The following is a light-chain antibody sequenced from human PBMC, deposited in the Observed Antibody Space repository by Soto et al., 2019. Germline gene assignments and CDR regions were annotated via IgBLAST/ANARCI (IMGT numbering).Light chain of an antibody. Sequence: NVSRQSPATLSVSPGEGATLSCRASQSVSSNLAWYQQKPGQAPRLLIYGASTRATGIPARFSGSGSGTEFTLTISSLQSEDFAVYYCQQASGTPITFGQGTRLEIK. V-gene: IGKV3-15*01. CDR1: QSVSSN. J-gene: IGKJ5*01. CDR3: QQASGTPIT. CDR2: GAS.